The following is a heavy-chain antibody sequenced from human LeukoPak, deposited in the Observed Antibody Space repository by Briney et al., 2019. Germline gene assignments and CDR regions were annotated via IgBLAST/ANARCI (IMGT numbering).Heavy chain of an antibody. CDR1: GYTFTSYY. Sequence: ASVKGSCKASGYTFTSYYMHWVRQAPGQGLEWMGIINPSGGSTSYAQKFQGRVTMTRDTSTSTVYMELSSMRSKDTAVYYCARDRASTFDYWGQGTLVTVSS. CDR3: ARDRASTFDY. J-gene: IGHJ4*02. V-gene: IGHV1-46*01. CDR2: INPSGGST.